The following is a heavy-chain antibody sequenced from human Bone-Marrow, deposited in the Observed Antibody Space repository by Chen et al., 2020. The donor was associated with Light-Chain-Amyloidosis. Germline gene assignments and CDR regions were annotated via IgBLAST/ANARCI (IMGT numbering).Heavy chain of an antibody. J-gene: IGHJ4*02. CDR3: ARTTLRYLDY. CDR1: GFSFSTYW. V-gene: IGHV3-74*01. CDR2: TTSAGTST. D-gene: IGHD3-9*01. Sequence: EVLLVESGGEVVQPGGSLRLSCTASGFSFSTYWMHWVRQSPGKGLVSVSRTTSAGTSTTYADSVKGRFTVSRDNTKDTMYLEMNSLRVDDTAVYYCARTTLRYLDYWAREPWSPSPQ.